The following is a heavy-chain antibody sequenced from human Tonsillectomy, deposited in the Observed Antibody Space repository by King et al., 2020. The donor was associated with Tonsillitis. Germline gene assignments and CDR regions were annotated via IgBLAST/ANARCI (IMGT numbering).Heavy chain of an antibody. CDR1: GYSFIGYY. CDR3: ARGAYYDSSGYYHDAFDI. Sequence: QLVQSGAEVKKPGASVKVSCKASGYSFIGYYMHWVRQAPGQGLEWMGWINPNSGGTNYAQNFQGRVTMTRDTSISTAYMELSRLRSDDTAVYYCARGAYYDSSGYYHDAFDIWGQGTMATVSS. D-gene: IGHD3-22*01. V-gene: IGHV1-2*02. J-gene: IGHJ3*02. CDR2: INPNSGGT.